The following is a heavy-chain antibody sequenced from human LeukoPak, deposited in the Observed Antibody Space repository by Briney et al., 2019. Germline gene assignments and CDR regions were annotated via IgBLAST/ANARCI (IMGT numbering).Heavy chain of an antibody. Sequence: ASVYVSCTASGGTFSSYAISWVRQAPGQGLEWMGGIIPIFGTATYAQKFQGRVTITRDTSTTTASMDLSSLRSKKTPMYTCAKSDYYGSGSRVFIDYWGQGTLVTVSS. J-gene: IGHJ4*02. CDR2: IIPIFGTA. V-gene: IGHV1-69*05. D-gene: IGHD3-10*01. CDR1: GGTFSSYA. CDR3: AKSDYYGSGSRVFIDY.